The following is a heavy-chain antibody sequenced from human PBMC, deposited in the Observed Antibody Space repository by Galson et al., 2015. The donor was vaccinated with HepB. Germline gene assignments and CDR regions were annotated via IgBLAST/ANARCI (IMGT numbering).Heavy chain of an antibody. CDR3: ARGVSRNYYDSSGPPPHYAFDI. V-gene: IGHV3-11*06. D-gene: IGHD3-22*01. CDR1: GFTFSDYY. J-gene: IGHJ3*02. CDR2: ISSSSSYT. Sequence: SLRLSCAASGFTFSDYYMSWIRQAPGKGLEWVSYISSSSSYTNYADSVKGRFTISRDNAKNSLYLQMNSLRAEDTAVYYCARGVSRNYYDSSGPPPHYAFDIWGQGTMVTVSS.